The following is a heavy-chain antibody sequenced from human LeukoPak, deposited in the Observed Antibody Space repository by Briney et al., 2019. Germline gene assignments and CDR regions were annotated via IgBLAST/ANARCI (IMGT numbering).Heavy chain of an antibody. CDR1: GFTFSSYS. D-gene: IGHD1-14*01. CDR2: ISGTGSDT. Sequence: GGSLRPSFAAPGFTFSSYSMTWVRQAPGKGLEWVSSISGTGSDTYYTDSLKGRFTVSRDNAENSLYLQMNSLRAEDTAVYYCARDVYRIFDYWGLGTLVTVSS. J-gene: IGHJ4*02. V-gene: IGHV3-21*01. CDR3: ARDVYRIFDY.